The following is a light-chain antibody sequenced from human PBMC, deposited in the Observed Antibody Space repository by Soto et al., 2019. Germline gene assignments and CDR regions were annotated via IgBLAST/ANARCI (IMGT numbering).Light chain of an antibody. V-gene: IGKV3-15*01. Sequence: SPSKTTLSVCPRGRAILSCRASQSVTSKLAWYQQKPGQAPRLLIYGASTRATDIPARFSGSGSGTEFTLTISSLQSDDFAVYYCQQYSKYSGTFGPGSVVDVK. CDR3: QQYSKYSGT. CDR2: GAS. CDR1: QSVTSK. J-gene: IGKJ3*01.